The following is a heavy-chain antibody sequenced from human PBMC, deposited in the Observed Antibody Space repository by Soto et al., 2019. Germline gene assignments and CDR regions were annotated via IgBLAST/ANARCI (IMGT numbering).Heavy chain of an antibody. J-gene: IGHJ4*02. Sequence: EGSLRLSCAASGFTFSSYAMSWVRQAPGKGLEWVSAISGSGGSTYYADSVKGRFTISRDNSKNTLYLQMNSLRAEDTAVYYCARTHYDILTGYYNRPIDYWGQGTLVTVSS. CDR3: ARTHYDILTGYYNRPIDY. CDR2: ISGSGGST. V-gene: IGHV3-23*01. D-gene: IGHD3-9*01. CDR1: GFTFSSYA.